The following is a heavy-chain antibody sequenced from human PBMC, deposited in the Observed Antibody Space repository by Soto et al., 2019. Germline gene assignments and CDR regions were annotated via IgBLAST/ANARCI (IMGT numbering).Heavy chain of an antibody. D-gene: IGHD6-13*01. CDR1: GLSLSTSGVG. CDR3: AHRSRAYSSSWSIFDY. V-gene: IGHV2-5*02. CDR2: IFWDDDK. Sequence: SGPTLVNPTQTVTLTCTFSGLSLSTSGVGVGWIRQPPGKALEWLGIIFWDDDKRYRPSLKSRLTITKDTSKNQVVLTMTNMDPVDTATYYCAHRSRAYSSSWSIFDYWGQGILVTVSS. J-gene: IGHJ4*02.